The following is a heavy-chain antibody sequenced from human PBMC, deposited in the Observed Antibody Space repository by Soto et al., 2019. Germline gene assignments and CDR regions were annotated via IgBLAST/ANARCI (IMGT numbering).Heavy chain of an antibody. D-gene: IGHD2-2*01. V-gene: IGHV4-59*01. CDR2: IYYTGST. CDR1: VVSISSYY. J-gene: IGHJ5*02. CDR3: ARGDVVVPAAWFDP. Sequence: QVQLQESGPGLVKPSETLSLTCTVSVVSISSYYWSWIRQPPGKGLEYIGYIYYTGSTKYNPSLKSRVTISVDTSKNQFSLRLTSMTAADTAVYYCARGDVVVPAAWFDPWGQGSLVTVSS.